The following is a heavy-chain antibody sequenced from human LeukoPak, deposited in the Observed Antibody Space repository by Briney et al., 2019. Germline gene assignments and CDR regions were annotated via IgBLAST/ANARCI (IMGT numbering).Heavy chain of an antibody. CDR3: TTHTRRDSSGYYFDY. D-gene: IGHD3-22*01. V-gene: IGHV3-15*01. CDR1: GFTLSITW. Sequence: GGSLRLSCGASGFTLSITWMSWVRQSPGEGVEWVGRISSRTDGGTTDYSAAVKGRFSVSRDDSKNTLYLQMNSLQTEDTAVYYCTTHTRRDSSGYYFDYWGQGTLVTVSS. CDR2: ISSRTDGGTT. J-gene: IGHJ4*02.